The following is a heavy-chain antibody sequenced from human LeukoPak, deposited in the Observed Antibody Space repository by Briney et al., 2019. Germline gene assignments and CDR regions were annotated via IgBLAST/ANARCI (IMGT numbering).Heavy chain of an antibody. D-gene: IGHD2-2*01. CDR1: GYTFTSYY. CDR3: ARGGVPAAIEKNWFDP. CDR2: INPSGGST. Sequence: ASVKVSCKASGYTFTSYYMHWVRQAPGQGLEWMGIINPSGGSTSYAQKFQGRVTMTRDTSTSTVYMELSSLRSEDTAVYYCARGGVPAAIEKNWFDPWGQGTLVTVFS. J-gene: IGHJ5*02. V-gene: IGHV1-46*01.